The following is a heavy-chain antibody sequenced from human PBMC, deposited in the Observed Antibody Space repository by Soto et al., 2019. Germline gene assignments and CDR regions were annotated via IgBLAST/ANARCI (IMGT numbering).Heavy chain of an antibody. V-gene: IGHV1-69*06. D-gene: IGHD4-17*01. CDR1: GGTFSSYA. CDR2: IIPIFGTA. J-gene: IGHJ4*02. CDR3: ARDPRGYGDYAYFDY. Sequence: QVQLVQSGAEVKKPGSSVKVSCKASGGTFSSYAISWVRQAPGQGLEWMGGIIPIFGTANYAQKFQGRVTITADKSTSTAYMELSSLRSEDTAVYYSARDPRGYGDYAYFDYWGQGTLVTVSS.